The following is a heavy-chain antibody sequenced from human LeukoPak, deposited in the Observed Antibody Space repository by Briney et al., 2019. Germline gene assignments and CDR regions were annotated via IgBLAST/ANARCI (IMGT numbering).Heavy chain of an antibody. Sequence: SETLSLICTVSGGSISDYSWSWIPQPPGKGLEGIGNIYYSGSANHNPSLKSRVTISRNTSKNQFSLKLTSVTTADTAVYYCARAGGVKTAALDLDYWGQGTLVTVSS. CDR3: ARAGGVKTAALDLDY. D-gene: IGHD6-25*01. CDR2: IYYSGSA. J-gene: IGHJ4*02. V-gene: IGHV4-59*01. CDR1: GGSISDYS.